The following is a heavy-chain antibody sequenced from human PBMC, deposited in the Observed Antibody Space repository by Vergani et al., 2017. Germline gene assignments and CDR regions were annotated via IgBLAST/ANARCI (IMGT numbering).Heavy chain of an antibody. Sequence: QMQLQESGPGLVKASETLSPPCTVSGDSIISRSYYWGWIRQPQGKGLEWIGSIYNSGNGDSSSSLKSRVTISADTSNNQFSLRLTSVTAADTAVYYCASGKYYSDSTSHFRGRYFDVWGRGTLVTVPS. D-gene: IGHD3-16*01. CDR2: IYNSGNG. J-gene: IGHJ2*01. CDR3: ASGKYYSDSTSHFRGRYFDV. V-gene: IGHV4-39*01. CDR1: GDSIISRSYY.